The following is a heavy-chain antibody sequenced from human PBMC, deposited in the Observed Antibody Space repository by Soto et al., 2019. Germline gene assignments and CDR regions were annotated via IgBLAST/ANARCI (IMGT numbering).Heavy chain of an antibody. J-gene: IGHJ3*02. CDR1: GASISSSGNY. CDR3: ARDRQIVPAADEAFDI. CDR2: IYHSGST. D-gene: IGHD2-2*01. Sequence: QVQLQESGPGLVMPSQTLSLTCTVSGASISSSGNYWSWIRQHPGKGLEWIAYIYHSGSTTYSPSRKSRLTISIDTSKNQFSLKLSSVTAADTAVYDCARDRQIVPAADEAFDIGGQGTMGTVSS. V-gene: IGHV4-31*03.